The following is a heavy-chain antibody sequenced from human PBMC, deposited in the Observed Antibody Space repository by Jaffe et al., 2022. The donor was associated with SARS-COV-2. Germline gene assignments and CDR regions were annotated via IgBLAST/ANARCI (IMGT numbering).Heavy chain of an antibody. Sequence: QVQLQESGPGLVKPSQTLSLTCTVSGGSISSGDYYWSWIRQPPGKGLEWIGYIYYSGSTYYNPSLKSRVTISVDTSKNQFSLKLSSVTAADTAVYYCARVGIMITFGGVIDYGMDVWGQGTTVTVSS. V-gene: IGHV4-30-4*01. D-gene: IGHD3-16*02. CDR1: GGSISSGDYY. J-gene: IGHJ6*02. CDR3: ARVGIMITFGGVIDYGMDV. CDR2: IYYSGST.